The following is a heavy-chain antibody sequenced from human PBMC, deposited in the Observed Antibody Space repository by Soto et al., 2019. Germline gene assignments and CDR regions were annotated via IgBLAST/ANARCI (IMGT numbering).Heavy chain of an antibody. Sequence: SETLSLTCTVSGVSISSYYWSWIRQPPGKGLEWIGYIYYSGSTNYNPSLKSRVTISVDTSKNQFSLKLSSVTAADTAVYYCGALCSSTWCYGMDVWGQGTTVTVS. D-gene: IGHD2-2*01. CDR1: GVSISSYY. CDR3: GALCSSTWCYGMDV. CDR2: IYYSGST. V-gene: IGHV4-59*01. J-gene: IGHJ6*02.